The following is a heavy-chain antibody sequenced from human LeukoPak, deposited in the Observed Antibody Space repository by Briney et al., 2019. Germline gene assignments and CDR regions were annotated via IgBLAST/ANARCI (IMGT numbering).Heavy chain of an antibody. Sequence: SVKVSCKASGGTFSSYAISWVRQAPGQGLEWMGGIIPIFGTADYAQKFQGRVTITADESTSTAYMELSSLRSEDTAVYYCASKHYGDYYFDYWGQGTLVTVSS. CDR2: IIPIFGTA. CDR1: GGTFSSYA. D-gene: IGHD4-17*01. CDR3: ASKHYGDYYFDY. V-gene: IGHV1-69*13. J-gene: IGHJ4*02.